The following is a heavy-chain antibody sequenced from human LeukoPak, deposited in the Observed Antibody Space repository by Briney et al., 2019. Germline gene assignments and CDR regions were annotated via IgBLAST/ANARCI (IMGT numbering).Heavy chain of an antibody. CDR1: GFTFDDYG. V-gene: IGHV3-20*04. CDR3: ARVGGIAVAGRLDY. CDR2: INRNGGST. D-gene: IGHD6-19*01. Sequence: GGSLRLSCAASGFTFDDYGMSWVRQAPGKGLEWVSGINRNGGSTGYADSVKGRFTISRDNAKNSLYLQMNSLRAEDTALYYCARVGGIAVAGRLDYWGQGTLVTVSS. J-gene: IGHJ4*02.